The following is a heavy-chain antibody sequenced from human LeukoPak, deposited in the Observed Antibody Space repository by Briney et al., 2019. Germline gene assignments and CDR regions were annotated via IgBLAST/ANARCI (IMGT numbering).Heavy chain of an antibody. CDR3: AKSIVVVPAGGYFDY. CDR1: GFTFSSYA. CDR2: ISGSGGST. Sequence: GRSLRLSCAASGFTFSSYAMSWVRQAPGKGLEWVSAISGSGGSTYYADSVKGRFTISRDNSKNTLYLQMNSLRAEDTAVYYCAKSIVVVPAGGYFDYWGQGTLVTVSS. V-gene: IGHV3-23*01. J-gene: IGHJ4*02. D-gene: IGHD2-2*01.